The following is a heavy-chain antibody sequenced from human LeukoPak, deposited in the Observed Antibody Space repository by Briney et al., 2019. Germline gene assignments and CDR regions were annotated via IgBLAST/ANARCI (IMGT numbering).Heavy chain of an antibody. Sequence: SVKVSCKASGYTFTSYGISWVRQAPGQGLEWMGGIIPIFGTANYAQKFQGRVTITADESTSTAYMELSSLRSEDTAVYYCARSRHTTGSGSYYTPEEFCYYYMDVWGKGTTVTISS. CDR1: GYTFTSYG. J-gene: IGHJ6*03. CDR3: ARSRHTTGSGSYYTPEEFCYYYMDV. D-gene: IGHD3-10*01. CDR2: IIPIFGTA. V-gene: IGHV1-69*13.